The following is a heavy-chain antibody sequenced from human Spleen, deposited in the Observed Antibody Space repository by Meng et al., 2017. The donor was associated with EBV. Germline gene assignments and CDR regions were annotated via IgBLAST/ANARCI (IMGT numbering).Heavy chain of an antibody. J-gene: IGHJ4*02. CDR1: GYSFTTYF. Sequence: QLHLVQPGSELKKPGASVKVSCKASGYSFTTYFMHWVRQAPGQGLEWMGWITPYNGDTNYAENFQGRVTLTTDTSTTTAYMELRSLRSDDTAVYYCARDQRVASAIDYWGQGTLVTVSS. CDR3: ARDQRVASAIDY. V-gene: IGHV1-18*04. CDR2: ITPYNGDT. D-gene: IGHD3-3*01.